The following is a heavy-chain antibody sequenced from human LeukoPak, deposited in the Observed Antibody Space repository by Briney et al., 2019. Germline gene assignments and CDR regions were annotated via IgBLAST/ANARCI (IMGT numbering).Heavy chain of an antibody. CDR3: ARGVYSSSWTPPGY. Sequence: SETLSLTCAVSGGSISSGGYSWSWIRQPPGKGLEWIGYIYHTGSAYYDPSLKSRVTISVDRSKNQFSLKLSSVTAADTAVYYCARGVYSSSWTPPGYWGQGTLVTVSS. V-gene: IGHV4-30-2*01. J-gene: IGHJ4*02. CDR2: IYHTGSA. D-gene: IGHD6-13*01. CDR1: GGSISSGGYS.